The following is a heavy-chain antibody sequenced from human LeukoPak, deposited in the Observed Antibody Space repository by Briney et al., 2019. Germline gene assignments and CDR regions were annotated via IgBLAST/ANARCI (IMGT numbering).Heavy chain of an antibody. J-gene: IGHJ5*02. V-gene: IGHV3-7*01. Sequence: PGGSLRLSCAASGFTFRDYWMTWVRQAPGRGLEWVANMNPDGSKIKYGASVKGRFTISRDNAKNSLYLQMDSLRADDTALYYCARDAYTWASDPWGQGTLVTISS. CDR2: MNPDGSKI. CDR1: GFTFRDYW. CDR3: ARDAYTWASDP. D-gene: IGHD3-16*01.